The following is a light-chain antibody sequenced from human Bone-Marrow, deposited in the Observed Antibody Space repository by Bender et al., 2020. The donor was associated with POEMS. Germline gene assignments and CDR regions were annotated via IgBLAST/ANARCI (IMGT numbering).Light chain of an antibody. Sequence: QSVLTQAPSASGTPGQRVSLSCSGSSSNIGSNYVYWYQQLPGTAPRLLIYRNKQRPSGVPDRFSGSKSGASASLAISGLRSEDEADYYCATWDDSLSVWVFGGGTKLTVL. CDR3: ATWDDSLSVWV. CDR2: RNK. CDR1: SSNIGSNY. V-gene: IGLV1-47*01. J-gene: IGLJ3*02.